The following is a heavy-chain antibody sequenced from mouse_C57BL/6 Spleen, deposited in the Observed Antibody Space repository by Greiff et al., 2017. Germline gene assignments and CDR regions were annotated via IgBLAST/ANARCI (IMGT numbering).Heavy chain of an antibody. V-gene: IGHV1-59*01. CDR3: ARFYYYGSSYLWYFDV. Sequence: VQLQQSGAELVRPGTSVKLSCKASGYTFTSYWMHWVKQRPGQGLEWIGVIDPSDSYTNYNQKFKGKATLTVDTSSSTAYMQLSSLTSEDSAVYYCARFYYYGSSYLWYFDVWGTGTTVTVSS. CDR1: GYTFTSYW. J-gene: IGHJ1*03. CDR2: IDPSDSYT. D-gene: IGHD1-1*01.